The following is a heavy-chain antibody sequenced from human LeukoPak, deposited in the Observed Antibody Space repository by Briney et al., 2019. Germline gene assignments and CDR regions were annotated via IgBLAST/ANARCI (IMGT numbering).Heavy chain of an antibody. CDR2: INSDESTI. J-gene: IGHJ4*02. Sequence: GGSLRLSCAASGFTFSSSWMHWVRQAPGKGLVWVSRINSDESTITYADFVKGRFTISRDNAKSTVYLQLIRLRAEDTAVYYCVSCGGNSPFDNWGQGTRVTVSS. V-gene: IGHV3-74*01. CDR3: VSCGGNSPFDN. D-gene: IGHD4-23*01. CDR1: GFTFSSSW.